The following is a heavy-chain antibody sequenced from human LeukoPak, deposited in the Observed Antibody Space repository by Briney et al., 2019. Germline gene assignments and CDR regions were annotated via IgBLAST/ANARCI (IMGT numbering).Heavy chain of an antibody. V-gene: IGHV1-24*01. D-gene: IGHD1-14*01. Sequence: ASVKVSCKVSGYTLTELSMHWVRQAPGKGLEWKGGFDPEDGETIYAQKFQGRVTMTEDTSTDTAYMELSSLRSEDTAVYYCATGYWDRWAAFDPWGQGTLVTVSS. CDR2: FDPEDGET. CDR3: ATGYWDRWAAFDP. CDR1: GYTLTELS. J-gene: IGHJ5*02.